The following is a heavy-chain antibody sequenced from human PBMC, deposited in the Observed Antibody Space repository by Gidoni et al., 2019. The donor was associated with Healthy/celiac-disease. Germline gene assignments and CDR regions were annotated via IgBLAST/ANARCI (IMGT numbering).Heavy chain of an antibody. CDR3: AGIKSNANP. Sequence: GSTYYNPSLKSRVTISVDTSKNQFSLKLSSVTAADTAVYYCAGIKSNANPWGQGTLVTVSS. CDR2: GST. J-gene: IGHJ5*02. D-gene: IGHD5-12*01. V-gene: IGHV4-31*02.